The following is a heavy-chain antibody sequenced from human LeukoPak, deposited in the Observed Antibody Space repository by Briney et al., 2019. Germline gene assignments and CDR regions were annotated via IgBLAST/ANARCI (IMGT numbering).Heavy chain of an antibody. D-gene: IGHD3-10*01. J-gene: IGHJ5*02. CDR3: ARVDYNASGSYLNWFDP. Sequence: KPSETLSLTCTVSGGSISSGGYSWSWIRQHPGKGLEWIGYISSSGSAYYNPSLRSRLTISGDTSKSQFSLKLSSVTAADTAVYYCARVDYNASGSYLNWFDPWGQGTLVTVSS. CDR2: ISSSGSA. V-gene: IGHV4-31*03. CDR1: GGSISSGGYS.